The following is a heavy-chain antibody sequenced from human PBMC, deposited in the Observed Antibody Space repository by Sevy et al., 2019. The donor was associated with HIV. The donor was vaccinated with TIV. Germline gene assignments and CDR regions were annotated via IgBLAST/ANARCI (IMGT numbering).Heavy chain of an antibody. Sequence: GGSLRLSCAASGFTFSDYYMSWIRQAPGKGLEWVSYISSSSSYTNYADSVKGRFTISRDNAKNSLYLQMNGLRAEDTAVYYCARARLAAAGTSLLDYWGQGTLVTVSS. CDR2: ISSSSSYT. V-gene: IGHV3-11*06. J-gene: IGHJ4*02. CDR3: ARARLAAAGTSLLDY. CDR1: GFTFSDYY. D-gene: IGHD6-13*01.